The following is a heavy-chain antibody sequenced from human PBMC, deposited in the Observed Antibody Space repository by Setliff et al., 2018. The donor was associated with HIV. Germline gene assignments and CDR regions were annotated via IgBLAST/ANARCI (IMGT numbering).Heavy chain of an antibody. D-gene: IGHD3-22*01. CDR1: GGTFSSYA. J-gene: IGHJ4*02. CDR3: ARGGVYYYDSSGWSMDY. V-gene: IGHV1-69*01. CDR2: IIPVFGTT. Sequence: KVSCKASGGTFSSYAISWVRQAPGQGLDWMGGIIPVFGTTNYAQKFQGRVTITADESTSTAYMELSSLRSEDTAVYYCARGGVYYYDSSGWSMDYWGQGTLVTVSS.